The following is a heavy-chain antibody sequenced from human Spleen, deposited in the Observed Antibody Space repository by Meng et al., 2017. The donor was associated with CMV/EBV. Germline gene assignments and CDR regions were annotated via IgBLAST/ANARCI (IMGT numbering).Heavy chain of an antibody. CDR1: SYTFNTYG. J-gene: IGHJ6*02. D-gene: IGHD3-22*01. CDR2: INPNSGGT. CDR3: ARDGRVTMIGVVDYYYGLDV. Sequence: ASVKVSCKASSYTFNTYGITWVRQAPGQGLEWMGWINPNSGGTNYAQKFQGRVTMTRDTSISTAYMELSRLRSDDTAVYYCARDGRVTMIGVVDYYYGLDVWGQGTTVTVSS. V-gene: IGHV1-2*02.